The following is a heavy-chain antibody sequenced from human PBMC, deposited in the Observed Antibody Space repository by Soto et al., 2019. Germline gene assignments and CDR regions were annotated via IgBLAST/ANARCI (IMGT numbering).Heavy chain of an antibody. CDR3: ARAYCTNGVCYTGLYYYYYGMDV. CDR1: GGTFSSYA. D-gene: IGHD2-8*01. Sequence: SVKVSCKASGGTFSSYAISWVRQAPGQGLEWMGGIIPIFGTANYAQKFQGRVTITADESTSTAYMELSSLRSEDTAVYYCARAYCTNGVCYTGLYYYYYGMDVWGQGTTVTVSS. J-gene: IGHJ6*02. V-gene: IGHV1-69*13. CDR2: IIPIFGTA.